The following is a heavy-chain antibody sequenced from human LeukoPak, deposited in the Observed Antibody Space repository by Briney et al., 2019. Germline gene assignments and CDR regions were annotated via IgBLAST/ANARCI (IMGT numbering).Heavy chain of an antibody. D-gene: IGHD5-12*01. V-gene: IGHV1-8*01. CDR1: GYTFTSYD. CDR3: ARTSIVATIVHYYYYYYGMDV. Sequence: ASVKVSCKASGYTFTSYDINWVRQATGQGLGWMGWMNPNSGNTGYAQKFQGRVTMTGNTSISTAYMELSSLRSEDTAVYYCARTSIVATIVHYYYYYYGMDVWGQGTTVTVSS. J-gene: IGHJ6*02. CDR2: MNPNSGNT.